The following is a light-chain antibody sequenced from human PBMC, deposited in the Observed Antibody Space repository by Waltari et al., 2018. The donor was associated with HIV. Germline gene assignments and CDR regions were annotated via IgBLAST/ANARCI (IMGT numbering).Light chain of an antibody. CDR3: SSFTTSNYLL. CDR2: EVS. V-gene: IGLV2-14*01. J-gene: IGLJ2*01. Sequence: QSALTQPASVSGSPGQSITVSCTGTSSAVGAYDFVSWSQQTPGTAAKLVIYEVSYRPSGISNRFSGSKSGNPASLTISGLQTEDEADYYCSSFTTSNYLLFGGGTKVTVL. CDR1: SSAVGAYDF.